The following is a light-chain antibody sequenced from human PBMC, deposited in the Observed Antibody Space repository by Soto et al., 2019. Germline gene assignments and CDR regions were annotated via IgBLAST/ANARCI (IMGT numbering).Light chain of an antibody. Sequence: DIQMTQSPSTLSASVGDRVTITCRASQSISSWLAWYQQKPGKAPKLLIYKASSLESGVPSRLSGSGSGTEFTLTISSLQPDDFATYYCQQYNSYSLTFGGGTKVDI. V-gene: IGKV1-5*03. CDR1: QSISSW. CDR3: QQYNSYSLT. J-gene: IGKJ4*01. CDR2: KAS.